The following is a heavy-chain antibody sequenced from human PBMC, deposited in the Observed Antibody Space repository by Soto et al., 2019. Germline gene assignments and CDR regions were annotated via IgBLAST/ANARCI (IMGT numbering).Heavy chain of an antibody. CDR1: GGSISSYY. D-gene: IGHD5-18*01. V-gene: IGHV4-59*01. Sequence: TWETLSLTCTVSGGSISSYYWSWIRQPPGKGLEWIGYIYYSGSTNYNPPLKSRVTISEDTSKNQFSLKLSSVAAADTAVYYCARGVRWIQLNGFDYWGQGTLVTVSS. CDR2: IYYSGST. CDR3: ARGVRWIQLNGFDY. J-gene: IGHJ4*02.